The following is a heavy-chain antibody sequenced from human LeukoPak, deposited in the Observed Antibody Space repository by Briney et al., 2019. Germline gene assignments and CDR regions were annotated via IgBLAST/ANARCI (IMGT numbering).Heavy chain of an antibody. J-gene: IGHJ4*02. D-gene: IGHD3-10*01. CDR3: VKDQVFRGSGNYGDY. Sequence: PGGSLRLSCSASGFAFSSYAMYWVRQAPGKGLEYVSAISKDGGTQYPADSVKGRITISRDNSKNTLYLQMSSLRPEDTAVYYCVKDQVFRGSGNYGDYWGQGTLVTVSS. V-gene: IGHV3-64D*09. CDR2: ISKDGGTQ. CDR1: GFAFSSYA.